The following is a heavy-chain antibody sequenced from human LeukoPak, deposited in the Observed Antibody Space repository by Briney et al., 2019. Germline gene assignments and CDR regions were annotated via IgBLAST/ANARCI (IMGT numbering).Heavy chain of an antibody. J-gene: IGHJ4*02. CDR1: GYTFTSYG. V-gene: IGHV1-18*01. D-gene: IGHD5-18*01. CDR3: ARTAGAFGYSYGPDY. Sequence: GASVKVSFKASGYTFTSYGISWVRQAPGQGLEWMGWISAYNGNTNYAQKLQGRVTMTTDTSTSTAYMELRSLRSDDTAVYYCARTAGAFGYSYGPDYWGQGTLVTVSS. CDR2: ISAYNGNT.